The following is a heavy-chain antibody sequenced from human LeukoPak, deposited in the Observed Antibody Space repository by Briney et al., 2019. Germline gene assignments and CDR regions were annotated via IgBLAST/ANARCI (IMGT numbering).Heavy chain of an antibody. J-gene: IGHJ4*02. CDR2: IYHSGST. CDR3: ARGERLAAAGTVYGY. D-gene: IGHD6-13*01. V-gene: IGHV4-4*02. CDR1: GGSISSSNW. Sequence: PSETLSLTCAVSGGSISSSNWWSWVRQPPGKGLEWIGEIYHSGSTNYNPSLKSRVTISVDKSKNQFSLKLSSVTAADTAVYYCARGERLAAAGTVYGYWGQGTLVTVSS.